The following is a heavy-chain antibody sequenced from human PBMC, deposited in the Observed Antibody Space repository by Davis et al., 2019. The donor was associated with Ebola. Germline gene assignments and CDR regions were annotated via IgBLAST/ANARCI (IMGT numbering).Heavy chain of an antibody. CDR1: GDSISSNRFH. CDR2: IDYTGTT. V-gene: IGHV4-39*01. Sequence: SEALSLTCTVSGDSISSNRFHWGWIRQHPGKGLEWIGTIDYTGTTYYNPSLKSRVTISADTSKNQFSLKLNFVTAADTAIYYCARRFNTFGGWFDSWGQGTLVTVSS. J-gene: IGHJ5*01. CDR3: ARRFNTFGGWFDS. D-gene: IGHD2/OR15-2a*01.